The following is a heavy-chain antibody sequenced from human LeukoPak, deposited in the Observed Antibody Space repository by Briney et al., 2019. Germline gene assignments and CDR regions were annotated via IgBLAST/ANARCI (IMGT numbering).Heavy chain of an antibody. CDR2: IRYDGSNK. J-gene: IGHJ3*02. CDR1: GFTFSSYG. D-gene: IGHD5-24*01. CDR3: AKEVVEKYAFDI. Sequence: GGSLRLSCAASGFTFSSYGMHWVRQAPGKGLEWVAFIRYDGSNKYYADSVKGRFTISRDNSENTLYLQMNSLRAEDTAVYYCAKEVVEKYAFDIWGQGTMVTVSS. V-gene: IGHV3-30*02.